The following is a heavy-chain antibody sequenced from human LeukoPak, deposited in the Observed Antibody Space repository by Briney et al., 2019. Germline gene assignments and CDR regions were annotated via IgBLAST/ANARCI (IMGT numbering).Heavy chain of an antibody. CDR2: IYYSGST. CDR3: ARHYVSGYRVYYYYYMDV. D-gene: IGHD3-3*01. Sequence: SQTLSLTCTVSGGSISSSSYYWGWIRQPPGKGLEWIGSIYYSGSTYYNPSLKSRVTISVDTSKNQFSLKLSSVTAADTAVYYRARHYVSGYRVYYYYYMDVWGKGTTVTVSS. J-gene: IGHJ6*03. V-gene: IGHV4-39*01. CDR1: GGSISSSSYY.